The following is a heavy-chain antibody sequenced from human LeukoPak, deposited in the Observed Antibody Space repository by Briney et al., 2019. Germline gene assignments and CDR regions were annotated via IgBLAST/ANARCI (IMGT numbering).Heavy chain of an antibody. CDR3: ARNPHCYDTVRGSYRPYYYFDY. J-gene: IGHJ4*02. Sequence: GGSLRLSCAASGFTFSMYWMTWVRQVPGKGLEWVAIIKQDGSEKYYVDSVKGRFTISRDNAKSLVYLQMSSLRVDDTAVYFCARNPHCYDTVRGSYRPYYYFDYWGQGTLVTVSS. CDR1: GFTFSMYW. D-gene: IGHD3-16*02. V-gene: IGHV3-7*01. CDR2: IKQDGSEK.